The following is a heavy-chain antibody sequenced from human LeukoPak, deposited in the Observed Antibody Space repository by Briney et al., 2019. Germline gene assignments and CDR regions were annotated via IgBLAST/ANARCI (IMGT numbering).Heavy chain of an antibody. Sequence: PGGSLRLACSAYGFTFSSYWMSSVRQAPGKGLGWVANKKQDGREKYYVDSVKGRFTISRDNAKNSLYLQMNSLRAQDTAVYYCARDGVFRSSPPDYWGQGTLVTVSS. CDR3: ARDGVFRSSPPDY. CDR2: KKQDGREK. D-gene: IGHD6-6*01. J-gene: IGHJ4*02. V-gene: IGHV3-7*01. CDR1: GFTFSSYW.